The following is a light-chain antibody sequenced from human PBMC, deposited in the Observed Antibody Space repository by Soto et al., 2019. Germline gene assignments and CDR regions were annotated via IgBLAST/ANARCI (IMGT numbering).Light chain of an antibody. J-gene: IGKJ2*01. Sequence: IQMTQSPSTVSASVGDRVTITCRASQSISSSLAWYQQKPGKAPKVLIYDASSLQSGVPSRFSGGRSGTEFTLTISSLQADDFATYYCQQYDTYSRTFGQGTKLEI. CDR1: QSISSS. CDR3: QQYDTYSRT. CDR2: DAS. V-gene: IGKV1-5*01.